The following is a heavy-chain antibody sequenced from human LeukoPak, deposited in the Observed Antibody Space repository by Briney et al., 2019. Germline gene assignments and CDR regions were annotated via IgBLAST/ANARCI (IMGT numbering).Heavy chain of an antibody. CDR2: INSDGTTT. CDR1: GLTFSRFW. J-gene: IGHJ4*02. Sequence: GGPLTLPCAASGLTFSRFWMFWVRQAPGKGPVGVSRINSDGTTTNYADSVKGRFTISRDNTKSTLYLEMNSLRAEDTAVYYCGTLGVMWEIDYWGQGTLVTVSS. D-gene: IGHD1-26*01. V-gene: IGHV3-74*01. CDR3: GTLGVMWEIDY.